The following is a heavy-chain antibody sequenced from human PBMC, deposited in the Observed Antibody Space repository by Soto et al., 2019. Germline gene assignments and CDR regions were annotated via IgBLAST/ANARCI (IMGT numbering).Heavy chain of an antibody. CDR1: GFTFSSYW. Sequence: VGSLRLSCAASGFTFSSYWMHWVRQAPGKGLVWVSRINSDGSSTSYADSVKGRFTISRDNAKNTLYLQMNSLRAEDTAVYYCARAFPYYYDSSGYYPFDYWGQGTLVTVSS. CDR2: INSDGSST. J-gene: IGHJ4*02. V-gene: IGHV3-74*01. CDR3: ARAFPYYYDSSGYYPFDY. D-gene: IGHD3-22*01.